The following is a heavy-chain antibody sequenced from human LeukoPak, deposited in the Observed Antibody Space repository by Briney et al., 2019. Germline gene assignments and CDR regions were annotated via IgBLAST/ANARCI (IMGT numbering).Heavy chain of an antibody. Sequence: SETLSLTCTVSGGSISSYYWSWIRQPAGKGLEWIGRIYTSGSTNYNPSLKSRVAMSVDTSKNQLSLKLSSVTAADTAVYYCARDFGGSGTYYYYYMDVWGKGTTVTVSS. V-gene: IGHV4-4*07. CDR3: ARDFGGSGTYYYYYMDV. D-gene: IGHD3-10*01. CDR1: GGSISSYY. CDR2: IYTSGST. J-gene: IGHJ6*03.